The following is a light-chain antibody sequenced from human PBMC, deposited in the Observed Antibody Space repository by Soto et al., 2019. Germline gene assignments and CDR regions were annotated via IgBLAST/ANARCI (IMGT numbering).Light chain of an antibody. J-gene: IGLJ1*01. V-gene: IGLV1-51*01. CDR3: GSWDSSLTYV. CDR2: DNN. Sequence: VLTQPPAVSAAPGQKVTISCSGSSSNIGNNFVTWYQQLPGTAPKLLIYDNNKRPSGIPDRFSGSQSGTSATLGIAGLQTGDEAVYYCGSWDSSLTYVFGTGTKVTVL. CDR1: SSNIGNNF.